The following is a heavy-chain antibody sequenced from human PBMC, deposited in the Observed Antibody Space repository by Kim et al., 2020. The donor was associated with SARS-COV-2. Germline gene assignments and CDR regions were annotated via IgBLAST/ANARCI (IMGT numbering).Heavy chain of an antibody. Sequence: SQTLSLTCGISGDSVSSNSAAWNWIRQSPSRGLEWLGRTYYRSKWYNDYAISVKSRISINPDTSKNQFSLQLNSVIPEDTAVYYCGRDIPGQTGFEVWGQGKVVTVSS. CDR1: GDSVSSNSAA. V-gene: IGHV6-1*01. CDR2: TYYRSKWYN. D-gene: IGHD2-21*01. J-gene: IGHJ3*01. CDR3: GRDIPGQTGFEV.